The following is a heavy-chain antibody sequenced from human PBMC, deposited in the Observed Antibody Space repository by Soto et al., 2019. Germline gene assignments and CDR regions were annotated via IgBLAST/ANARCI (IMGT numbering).Heavy chain of an antibody. CDR2: IIPILGIA. CDR3: ARDVKGYSSSWYYYYYGMDV. J-gene: IGHJ6*02. CDR1: GGTFSSYT. Sequence: QVQLVQSGAEVKKPGSSVKVSCNASGGTFSSYTISWVRQAPGQGLEWMGRIIPILGIANYAQKFQGRVTIPADKSTSTAYMELSSLRSEDTAVYYCARDVKGYSSSWYYYYYGMDVWGQGTTVTVSS. D-gene: IGHD6-13*01. V-gene: IGHV1-69*08.